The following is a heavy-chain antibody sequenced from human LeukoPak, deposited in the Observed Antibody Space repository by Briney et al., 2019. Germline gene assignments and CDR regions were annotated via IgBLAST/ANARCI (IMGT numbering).Heavy chain of an antibody. CDR2: IRSKAYGGTT. D-gene: IGHD3-3*01. CDR1: GFTFGDYA. CDR3: MRSYDFWSGPTTFDY. V-gene: IGHV3-49*04. J-gene: IGHJ4*02. Sequence: GGSLRLSCTASGFTFGDYAMSWVRQAPGKGLEWVGFIRSKAYGGTTEYAASVKGRFTISRDDSKSIAYLQMNSLKTEDTAVYYCMRSYDFWSGPTTFDYWGQGTLVTVSS.